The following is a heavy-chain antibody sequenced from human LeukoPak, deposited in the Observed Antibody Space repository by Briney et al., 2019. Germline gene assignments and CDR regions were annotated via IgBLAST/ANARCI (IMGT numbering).Heavy chain of an antibody. J-gene: IGHJ6*03. D-gene: IGHD3-10*01. Sequence: PSETLSLTCTVSGGSISSSSYYWGWIRQPPGKGLEWIGSIYYSGSTYYNPSLKSRVTISVDTSKNQFSLKLSSVTAADTAVYYCPLWFGELANEYYMDVWGKGTTVTISS. CDR2: IYYSGST. CDR3: PLWFGELANEYYMDV. V-gene: IGHV4-39*01. CDR1: GGSISSSSYY.